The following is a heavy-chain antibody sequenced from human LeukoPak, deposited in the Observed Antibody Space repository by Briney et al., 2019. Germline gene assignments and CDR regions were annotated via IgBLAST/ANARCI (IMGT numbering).Heavy chain of an antibody. CDR1: GFTFSSYG. CDR3: AKDEWYSSGWYLDY. J-gene: IGHJ4*02. V-gene: IGHV3-30*02. CDR2: IRSDGSTK. Sequence: GGSLRLSCAASGFTFSSYGMHWVRQTPGKGLEWVAFIRSDGSTKYYADSVKGRFTISRDNSRNTLYLQMNSLRAEDTAVYFCAKDEWYSSGWYLDYWGQGTLVTVSS. D-gene: IGHD6-19*01.